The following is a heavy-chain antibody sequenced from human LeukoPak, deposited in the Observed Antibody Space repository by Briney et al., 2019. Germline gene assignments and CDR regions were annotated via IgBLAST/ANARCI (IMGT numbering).Heavy chain of an antibody. CDR2: INPSGGST. D-gene: IGHD6-13*01. CDR3: AAGIAAAADYYYYYMDV. J-gene: IGHJ6*03. CDR1: GYTFTSYY. V-gene: IGHV1-46*01. Sequence: GASVKVSCKASGYTFTSYYMHWVRQAPGQGLEWMGIINPSGGSTSYAQKFQGRVTITADESTSTAYMELSSLRSEDTAVYYCAAGIAAAADYYYYYMDVWGKGTTVTVSS.